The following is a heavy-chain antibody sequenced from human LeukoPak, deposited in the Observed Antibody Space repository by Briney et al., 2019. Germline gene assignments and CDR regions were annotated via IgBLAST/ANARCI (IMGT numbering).Heavy chain of an antibody. CDR3: AKKSNYQPYYFDY. V-gene: IGHV3-30*18. Sequence: GGSLRLSCAASGLTFSSYGMHWVRQAPGKGLEWVAVISYDGSNKYYADSVKGRFTISRDNSKNTLYLQMNSLRAEDTAVYYCAKKSNYQPYYFDYWGQGTLVTVSS. CDR2: ISYDGSNK. CDR1: GLTFSSYG. D-gene: IGHD4/OR15-4a*01. J-gene: IGHJ4*02.